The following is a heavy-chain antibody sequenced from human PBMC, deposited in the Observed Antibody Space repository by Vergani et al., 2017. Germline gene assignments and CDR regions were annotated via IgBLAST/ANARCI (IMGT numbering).Heavy chain of an antibody. D-gene: IGHD4-11*01. CDR3: ARVNTETNGHLYYYYYMDV. J-gene: IGHJ6*03. CDR2: IDHTGRP. V-gene: IGHV4-34*01. Sequence: QVQLQQWGGGLLKPSETLSLTCVVNGGSFTSYHWTWIRQSPGEGLEWVGHIDHTGRPDYNPSLKSRLTMSVDKSRKQFSLTLNSVTATDTAIYFCARVNTETNGHLYYYYYMDVWGQGTAVTVS. CDR1: GGSFTSYH.